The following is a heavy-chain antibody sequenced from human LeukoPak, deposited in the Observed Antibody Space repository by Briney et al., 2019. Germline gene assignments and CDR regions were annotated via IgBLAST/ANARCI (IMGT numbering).Heavy chain of an antibody. Sequence: SVQVSCKGSGGTFSSYSISWVRQAPGQGLEWMGGIIPAFGTAHYAQKFQGRVTFTTDESTTTAYMELRSLRSEDTAVYYCASEGNYDSSGYSRYNYYYMDVWGKGTAVTVSS. CDR3: ASEGNYDSSGYSRYNYYYMDV. V-gene: IGHV1-69*05. CDR2: IIPAFGTA. CDR1: GGTFSSYS. J-gene: IGHJ6*03. D-gene: IGHD3-22*01.